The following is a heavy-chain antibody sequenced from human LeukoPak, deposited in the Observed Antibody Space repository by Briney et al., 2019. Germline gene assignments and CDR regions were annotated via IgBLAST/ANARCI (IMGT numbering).Heavy chain of an antibody. D-gene: IGHD3-22*01. J-gene: IGHJ4*02. Sequence: ASVKVSCKASVYTFTAFHMHWVRQAPGQGLEWMGWMNPNSGGTDYAQDFQGRVTMTRDTSISTAYMEVTSLRFDDTALYYCARGDYYATSGLDFWGQGTPITVSS. CDR3: ARGDYYATSGLDF. CDR1: VYTFTAFH. V-gene: IGHV1-2*02. CDR2: MNPNSGGT.